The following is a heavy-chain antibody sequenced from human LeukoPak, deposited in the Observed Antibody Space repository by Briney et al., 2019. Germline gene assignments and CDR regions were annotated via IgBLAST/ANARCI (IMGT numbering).Heavy chain of an antibody. CDR1: GGSISSGSYY. CDR2: IYTSGST. D-gene: IGHD4-11*01. V-gene: IGHV4-61*02. Sequence: SETLSLTCTVSGGSISSGSYYWSWIRQPAGKGLEWIGRIYTSGSTNYNPSLKSRVTISEDTSKNQFSLELNSVTAADTAVYYCARGYSNYGLDSWGQGTLVTVSS. J-gene: IGHJ4*02. CDR3: ARGYSNYGLDS.